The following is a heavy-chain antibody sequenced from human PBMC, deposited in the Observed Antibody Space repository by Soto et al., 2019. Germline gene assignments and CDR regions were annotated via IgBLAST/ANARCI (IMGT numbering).Heavy chain of an antibody. Sequence: PGGSLRLSCAASGFIFENFGMSWVRQAPGKGLEWISSISGSGFKKYYADSVKGRFIISRDNSKSTVYPELNNLSAEDTAVYHCAKNQGVELVPLATVDWFDPWGQGSVVTVPS. CDR2: ISGSGFKK. J-gene: IGHJ5*02. V-gene: IGHV3-23*01. CDR3: AKNQGVELVPLATVDWFDP. D-gene: IGHD1-26*01. CDR1: GFIFENFG.